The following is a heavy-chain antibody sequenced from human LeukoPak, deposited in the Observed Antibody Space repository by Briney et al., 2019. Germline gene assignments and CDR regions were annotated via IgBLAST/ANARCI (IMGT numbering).Heavy chain of an antibody. V-gene: IGHV4-34*01. CDR3: ARTLHWFDP. Sequence: SETLSLTCAVYGGSFSGYYWSWIRQPPGKGLEWIGEINHSGSTNYNPSLKNRVTISVDTSKNQFSLKLSSVTAADTAVYYCARTLHWFDPWGQGTLVTVSS. J-gene: IGHJ5*02. CDR2: INHSGST. CDR1: GGSFSGYY.